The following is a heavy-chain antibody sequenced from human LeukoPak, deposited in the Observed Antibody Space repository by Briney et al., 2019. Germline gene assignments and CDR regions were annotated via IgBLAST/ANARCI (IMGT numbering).Heavy chain of an antibody. J-gene: IGHJ3*02. Sequence: SETLSLTCTVSGGSISGYYWSWIRQPAGKGLEWIGRIYTSGSTNYNPSLKSRVTISVDTSKNQFSLKLSSVTAADTAVYYCASISRFLEWYYDAFDIWGQGTMVTVSS. CDR1: GGSISGYY. CDR2: IYTSGST. D-gene: IGHD3-3*01. CDR3: ASISRFLEWYYDAFDI. V-gene: IGHV4-4*07.